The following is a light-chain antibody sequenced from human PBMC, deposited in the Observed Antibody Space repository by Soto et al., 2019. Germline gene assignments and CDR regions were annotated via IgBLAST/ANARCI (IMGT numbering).Light chain of an antibody. Sequence: QSALTQPPSVPGSPGQSVTISCTGTSSDIGNYNYVSWYQQAPGTAPKLMIFEVSNRPSGVPDRFSGSKSGNTASLTISGLQAEDEADYYCASNTGTRVFGGGTKVTVL. J-gene: IGLJ3*02. CDR1: SSDIGNYNY. CDR3: ASNTGTRV. CDR2: EVS. V-gene: IGLV2-18*02.